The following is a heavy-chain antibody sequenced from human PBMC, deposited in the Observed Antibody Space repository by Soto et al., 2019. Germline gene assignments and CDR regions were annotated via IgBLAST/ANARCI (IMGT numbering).Heavy chain of an antibody. J-gene: IGHJ4*02. Sequence: EVQLLESGGDLAQPGGSLRLSCAASGFTFSSYAMTWVRQAPGKGLEWVSTISSSGASTYYADSVEGRFTISRDNSKNTLYLQMNSLRAEDTAVYYCAKEWSDARTREKCGLVNYWGQETLVTVSS. D-gene: IGHD2-8*01. V-gene: IGHV3-23*01. CDR2: ISSSGAST. CDR3: AKEWSDARTREKCGLVNY. CDR1: GFTFSSYA.